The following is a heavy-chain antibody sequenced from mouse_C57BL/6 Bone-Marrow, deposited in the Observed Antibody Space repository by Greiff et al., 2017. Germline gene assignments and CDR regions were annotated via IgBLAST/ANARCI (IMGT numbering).Heavy chain of an antibody. D-gene: IGHD2-4*01. J-gene: IGHJ4*01. CDR1: GYTFTEST. V-gene: IGHV1-62-2*01. Sequence: QVQLQQSGAELVKPGASVKLSCKASGYTFTESTIHWVKQRSGQGLEWIGWFYPGSGSIKYNEKFKGKAKLTGDKSSSTVYMELSRLTSEDSAVYFCARHEDWGLRLDYWGQGTSVTVSS. CDR3: ARHEDWGLRLDY. CDR2: FYPGSGSI.